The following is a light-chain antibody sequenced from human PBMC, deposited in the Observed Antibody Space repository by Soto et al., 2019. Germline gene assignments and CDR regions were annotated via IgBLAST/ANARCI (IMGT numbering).Light chain of an antibody. CDR2: AAS. CDR3: QQSYSTPIT. V-gene: IGKV1-39*01. J-gene: IGKJ5*01. CDR1: RSISSY. Sequence: DIQMTQSPSSLSASVGDRVTITCRASRSISSYLNWYQQKPGKAPKLLVYAASSLQSGVPSRFSGSGSGTDFTLTISSLQPEDFATYFCQQSYSTPITLGQGTRLEIK.